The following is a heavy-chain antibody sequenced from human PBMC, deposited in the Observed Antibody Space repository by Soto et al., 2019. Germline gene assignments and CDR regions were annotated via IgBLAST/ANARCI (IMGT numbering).Heavy chain of an antibody. Sequence: SGPTLVNPTQTLTLTCTFSGFSLSTSGVGVGWIRQPPGKALEWLALIYWDDDKRYSPSLKSRLTITKDTSKNQVVLTIINMDPVDTATYYCAHSIEYYVILTGYYLDGDDAFDIWGQGTMVTVSS. D-gene: IGHD3-9*01. V-gene: IGHV2-5*02. CDR2: IYWDDDK. J-gene: IGHJ3*02. CDR1: GFSLSTSGVG. CDR3: AHSIEYYVILTGYYLDGDDAFDI.